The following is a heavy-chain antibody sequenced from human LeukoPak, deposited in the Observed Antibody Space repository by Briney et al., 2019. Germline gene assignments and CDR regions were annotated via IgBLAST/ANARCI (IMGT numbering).Heavy chain of an antibody. D-gene: IGHD3-10*01. CDR1: GGSISSNTYY. J-gene: IGHJ3*02. Sequence: SETLSLTCTVSGGSISSNTYYWGWIRQPPGKGLEWIGSIYYSGSTYYNPSLKSRVTISVDTSKNQFSLKLSSVTAADTAVYYCALPSMVRGVKDAFDIWGQGTMVTVSS. CDR2: IYYSGST. CDR3: ALPSMVRGVKDAFDI. V-gene: IGHV4-39*01.